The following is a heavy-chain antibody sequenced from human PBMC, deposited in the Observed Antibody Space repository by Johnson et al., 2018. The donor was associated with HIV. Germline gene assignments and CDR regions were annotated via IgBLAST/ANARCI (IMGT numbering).Heavy chain of an antibody. CDR1: GFIFSDFG. J-gene: IGHJ3*02. D-gene: IGHD3-3*01. CDR3: ARDRITYYDFWSGSGGAFDI. V-gene: IGHV3-30*03. Sequence: QEQLVESGGTVVQPGRSLRLSCAASGFIFSDFGMHWVRQAPGKGLEWVAVISHDANHKFYADSVKGRFTISRDNAKNSLYLQMNSLTAEDTALYYCARDRITYYDFWSGSGGAFDIWGQGTMVTVSS. CDR2: ISHDANHK.